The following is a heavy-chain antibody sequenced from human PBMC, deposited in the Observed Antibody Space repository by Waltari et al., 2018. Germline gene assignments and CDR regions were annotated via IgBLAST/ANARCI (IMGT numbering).Heavy chain of an antibody. CDR2: INPDSGAT. CDR1: GYTFTDYY. D-gene: IGHD2-21*02. Sequence: QVQLVQSGAEVKKPGASVKVSCKASGYTFTDYYMHWVRQAPGQGLECMGWINPDSGATNFAQKFQGRVTMTRDTSISTAYMELSRLRSDDTAVYYCVRLAYCGGDCAGSGAFDIWGQGTMVTVSS. V-gene: IGHV1-2*02. J-gene: IGHJ3*02. CDR3: VRLAYCGGDCAGSGAFDI.